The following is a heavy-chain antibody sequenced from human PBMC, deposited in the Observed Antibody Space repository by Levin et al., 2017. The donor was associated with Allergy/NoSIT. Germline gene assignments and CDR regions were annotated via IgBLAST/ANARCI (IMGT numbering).Heavy chain of an antibody. CDR1: GFTFSSYA. J-gene: IGHJ4*02. D-gene: IGHD6-19*01. CDR3: ARDRGSSGWRNYFDY. CDR2: ISYDGSNK. Sequence: GGSLRLSCAASGFTFSSYAMHWVRQAPGKGLEWVAVISYDGSNKYYADSVKGRFTISRDNSKNTLYLQMNSLRAEDTAVYYCARDRGSSGWRNYFDYWGQGTLVTVSS. V-gene: IGHV3-30-3*01.